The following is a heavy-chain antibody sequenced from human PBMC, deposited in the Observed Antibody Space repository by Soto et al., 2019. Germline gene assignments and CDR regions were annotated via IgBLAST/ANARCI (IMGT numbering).Heavy chain of an antibody. J-gene: IGHJ4*02. CDR3: ARDRGDYVFEY. V-gene: IGHV1-18*04. D-gene: IGHD4-17*01. CDR1: GFTNYG. Sequence: ASVKVSCKASGFTNYGISWVRQSPVQGLEWMGWISAYNGNTNYAQKLQGRVTMTTDTSTSTAYMQLRSLRSDDTAVYYCARDRGDYVFEYWGQGTLGSVSS. CDR2: ISAYNGNT.